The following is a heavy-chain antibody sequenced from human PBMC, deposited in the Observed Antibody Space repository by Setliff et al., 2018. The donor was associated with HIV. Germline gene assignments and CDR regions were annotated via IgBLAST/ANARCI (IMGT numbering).Heavy chain of an antibody. D-gene: IGHD3-10*01. V-gene: IGHV3-23*01. CDR2: VGAVGSPT. J-gene: IGHJ3*02. CDR1: GFTFSNYA. Sequence: GESLTISCAASGFTFSNYAMGWVRQGPGKGLEWVSTVGAVGSPTHYAESVRGRFTISKDNSKSTLSLQMNSLREEDTAIYFCAKVFAFGIDGFDIWGQGTMVTVSS. CDR3: AKVFAFGIDGFDI.